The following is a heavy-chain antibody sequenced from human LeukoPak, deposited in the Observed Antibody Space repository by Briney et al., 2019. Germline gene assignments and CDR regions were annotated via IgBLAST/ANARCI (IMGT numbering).Heavy chain of an antibody. J-gene: IGHJ5*02. V-gene: IGHV1-8*01. CDR3: ARGIVGGTTVGA. D-gene: IGHD1-7*01. CDR2: VNPKSGHT. Sequence: ASVKVSCKASGDTLTTYDVNWVRQASGQGLEWMGCVNPKSGHTAYAQKIQGRVTMTSDTSTAYMELSSLRSEDTAVYYCARGIVGGTTVGAWGQGTLVTVSS. CDR1: GDTLTTYD.